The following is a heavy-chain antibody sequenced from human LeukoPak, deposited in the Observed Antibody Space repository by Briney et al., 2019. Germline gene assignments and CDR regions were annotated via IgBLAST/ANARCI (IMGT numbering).Heavy chain of an antibody. V-gene: IGHV3-48*03. CDR1: GFSLSIYN. Sequence: GGSLRLSCVASGFSLSIYNMIWVRQAPGKGLEWVASINGRGGLIYYANSVKGRFTISRDNARNSLYLQLNSLRGEDTAVYYCARENNGDRYYFDCWGQGALVTVS. CDR3: ARENNGDRYYFDC. D-gene: IGHD2-8*01. J-gene: IGHJ4*02. CDR2: INGRGGLI.